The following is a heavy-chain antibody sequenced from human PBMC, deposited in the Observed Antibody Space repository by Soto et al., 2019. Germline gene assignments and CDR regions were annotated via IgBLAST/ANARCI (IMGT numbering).Heavy chain of an antibody. V-gene: IGHV3-48*02. CDR1: GFTFSSYS. D-gene: IGHD3-22*01. CDR3: ARSIRDSSGYYGEYYFDY. J-gene: IGHJ4*02. CDR2: ISSSRSTI. Sequence: EVQLVESGGGLVQPGGSLRLSCAASGFTFSSYSMNWVRQAPGKGLEWVSYISSSRSTIDYADSVKGRFTISRDNAKNSLYLQMNILRDEDTALYYCARSIRDSSGYYGEYYFDYWGQGTLVTVSS.